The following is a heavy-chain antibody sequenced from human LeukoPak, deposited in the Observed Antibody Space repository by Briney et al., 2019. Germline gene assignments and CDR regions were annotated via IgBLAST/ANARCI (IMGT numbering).Heavy chain of an antibody. D-gene: IGHD6-13*01. V-gene: IGHV3-48*03. CDR1: GFTFRSYE. CDR2: ISSSGSTR. Sequence: PGGSLRLSCAASGFTFRSYEMNWVRQAPGKGLEWVSYISSSGSTRYYADSVKGRFTISRDNAKNSLYLQMNSLRAEDTAVYYCARVGGSSWYGFSDYWGQGTLVTVSS. J-gene: IGHJ4*02. CDR3: ARVGGSSWYGFSDY.